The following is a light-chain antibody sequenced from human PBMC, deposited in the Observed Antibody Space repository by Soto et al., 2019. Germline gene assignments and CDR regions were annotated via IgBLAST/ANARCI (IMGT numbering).Light chain of an antibody. Sequence: EIVLTQSPATLSLSPGERATLSCRASQSVSSNNLAWYQQKPGQAPRLLIYDAANRATGIPARFSGSGSGTDFTLTISSLEPEDFAVYYCQQRNNWLTFGGGTKVESK. CDR1: QSVSSN. CDR3: QQRNNWLT. V-gene: IGKV3-11*01. CDR2: DAA. J-gene: IGKJ4*01.